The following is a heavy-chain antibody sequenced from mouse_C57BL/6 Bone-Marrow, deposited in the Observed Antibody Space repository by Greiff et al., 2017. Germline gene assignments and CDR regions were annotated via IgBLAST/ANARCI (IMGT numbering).Heavy chain of an antibody. V-gene: IGHV3-6*01. J-gene: IGHJ3*01. CDR2: ISYDGSN. CDR1: GYSITSGYY. D-gene: IGHD1-1*01. CDR3: ARGGSSPFAY. Sequence: VQLQQSGPGLVKPSQSLSLTCSVTGYSITSGYYWNWIRQFPGNKLEWMGYISYDGSNNYNPSLKNRISITRVTSTNQFFLKLNSVTTEDTATYYCARGGSSPFAYWGQGTLVTVSA.